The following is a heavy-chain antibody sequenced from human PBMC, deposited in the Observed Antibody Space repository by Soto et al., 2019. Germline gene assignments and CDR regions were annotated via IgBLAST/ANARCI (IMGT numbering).Heavy chain of an antibody. CDR2: IYSGGST. CDR3: ASHRGDGGYCSGGSCSYYFDY. Sequence: GGSLRLSCAASGFTVSSNYMSWVRQAPGKGLEWVSVIYSGGSTYYADSVKGRFTISRDNSKNTLYLQMNSLRAEDTAVYYCASHRGDGGYCSGGSCSYYFDYWGQGTLVTVSS. D-gene: IGHD2-15*01. V-gene: IGHV3-66*04. J-gene: IGHJ4*02. CDR1: GFTVSSNY.